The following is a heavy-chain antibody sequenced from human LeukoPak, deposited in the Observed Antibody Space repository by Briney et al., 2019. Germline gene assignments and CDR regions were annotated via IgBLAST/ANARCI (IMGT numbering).Heavy chain of an antibody. J-gene: IGHJ6*03. CDR3: AKDRGLDDFWSGYGGYMDV. V-gene: IGHV3-43D*03. CDR1: GFTFDDYA. D-gene: IGHD3-3*01. Sequence: GGSLRLSCAASGFTFDDYAMHWVRRAPGKGLEWVSLISWDGGSTYYADSVKGRFTISRDNSKNSLYLQMNSLRAEDTALYYCAKDRGLDDFWSGYGGYMDVWGKGTTVTVSS. CDR2: ISWDGGST.